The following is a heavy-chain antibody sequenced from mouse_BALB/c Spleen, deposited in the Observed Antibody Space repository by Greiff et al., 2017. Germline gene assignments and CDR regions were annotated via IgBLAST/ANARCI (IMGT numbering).Heavy chain of an antibody. CDR2: IYPSDSYT. Sequence: QVQLQQSGAELVRPGASVKLSCKASGYTFTSYWINWVKQRPGQGLEWIGNIYPSDSYTNYNQKFKGKATLTVDKSSSTAHMELLSLTSEDSAVYYCGYGNSFAYWGQGTLVTVSA. J-gene: IGHJ3*01. V-gene: IGHV1-69*02. CDR3: GYGNSFAY. CDR1: GYTFTSYW. D-gene: IGHD2-10*02.